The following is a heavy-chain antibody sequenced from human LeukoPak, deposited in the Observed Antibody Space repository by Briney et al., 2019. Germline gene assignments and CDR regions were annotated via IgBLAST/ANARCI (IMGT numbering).Heavy chain of an antibody. CDR3: ARVGSGYYSTFFDY. Sequence: PGGSLRLSCAASGFTFSSYWMSWVRQAPGKGLEWVANIKQDGSEKYYVDSVKGRFTISRDNAKNSLYLQMNSLRAEDTAVYYCARVGSGYYSTFFDYWGQGTLVTVSS. CDR1: GFTFSSYW. D-gene: IGHD3-22*01. CDR2: IKQDGSEK. J-gene: IGHJ4*02. V-gene: IGHV3-7*01.